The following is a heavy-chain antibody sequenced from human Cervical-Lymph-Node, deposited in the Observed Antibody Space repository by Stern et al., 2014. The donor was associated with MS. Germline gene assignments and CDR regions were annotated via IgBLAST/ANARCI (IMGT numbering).Heavy chain of an antibody. V-gene: IGHV3-72*01. Sequence: EVQLVESGGGLVQPGGSLRLSCAASGFIFSDYYMDWVRQAPGKGLEWVGCMRKKSNSYSTEYAASVKGRFIISRDDSRNSLYLQMNNLRTEDTAVYYCARPNEEVAAWTFDYWGQGTVVTVSS. J-gene: IGHJ4*02. CDR3: ARPNEEVAAWTFDY. CDR1: GFIFSDYY. D-gene: IGHD1-26*01. CDR2: MRKKSNSYST.